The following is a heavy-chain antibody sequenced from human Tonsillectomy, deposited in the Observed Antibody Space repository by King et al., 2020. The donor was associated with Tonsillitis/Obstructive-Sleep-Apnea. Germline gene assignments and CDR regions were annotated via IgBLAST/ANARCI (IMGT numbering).Heavy chain of an antibody. CDR2: IKQDGSEK. Sequence: VQLVESGGGLVQPGGSLRLSCAASGFTFSSYWMSWVRQAPGKGLEWVANIKQDGSEKYYVDSVKGRFTISRDNAKNSLYLQMNSLRAEDTAVYYCARDRALWNFDGVDYWGQGTLVTVSS. CDR1: GFTFSSYW. V-gene: IGHV3-7*01. D-gene: IGHD1-7*01. CDR3: ARDRALWNFDGVDY. J-gene: IGHJ4*02.